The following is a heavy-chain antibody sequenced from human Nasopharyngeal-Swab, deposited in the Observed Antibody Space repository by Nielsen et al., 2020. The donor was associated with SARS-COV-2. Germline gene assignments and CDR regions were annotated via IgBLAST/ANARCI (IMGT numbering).Heavy chain of an antibody. CDR2: LSAYNGNT. D-gene: IGHD2-15*01. V-gene: IGHV1-18*01. Sequence: ASVKVSCMASGYTFTDYGISWVRQAPGQGLEWMGWLSAYNGNTNYAQRVQGRVTMTTDTSTSTAYMELRSLRSDDTAVYYCARERRGGYHDAFDIWGQGTMVTVSS. CDR3: ARERRGGYHDAFDI. CDR1: GYTFTDYG. J-gene: IGHJ3*02.